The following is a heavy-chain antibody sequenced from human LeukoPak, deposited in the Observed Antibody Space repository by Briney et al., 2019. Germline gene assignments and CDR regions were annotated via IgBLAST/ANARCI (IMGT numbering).Heavy chain of an antibody. Sequence: ASVTVSCKASGGTFSNYSISWVRQAPGQGLESKGASIPTFGTTNYTQKFKGRVPITRVKSTSTDYMELSTRRSEEKGPCYPARRYCTNGVCYDVRGAFDICGQGTMLTVSS. CDR3: ARRYCTNGVCYDVRGAFDI. CDR1: GGTFSNYS. D-gene: IGHD2-8*01. CDR2: SIPTFGTT. J-gene: IGHJ3*02. V-gene: IGHV1-69*06.